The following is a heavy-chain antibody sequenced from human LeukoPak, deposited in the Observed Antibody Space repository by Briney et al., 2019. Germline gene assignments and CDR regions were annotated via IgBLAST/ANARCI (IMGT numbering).Heavy chain of an antibody. CDR2: IYYSGST. V-gene: IGHV4-59*01. J-gene: IGHJ4*02. CDR3: ARGRSDSGVYDY. D-gene: IGHD4-17*01. Sequence: PSETLSLTCSVSGGSISTYYWSWIRQPPGKGLEWIGYIYYSGSTNYNPSLKSRVTISVGTSKNQFSLKLTSVTAADTAVYYCARGRSDSGVYDYWGQGTLVTVSS. CDR1: GGSISTYY.